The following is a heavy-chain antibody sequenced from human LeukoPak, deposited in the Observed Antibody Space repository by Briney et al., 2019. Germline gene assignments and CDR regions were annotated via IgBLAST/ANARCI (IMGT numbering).Heavy chain of an antibody. CDR1: GGSISSSSYY. J-gene: IGHJ4*02. CDR3: ASCYDILTGYHDY. D-gene: IGHD3-9*01. CDR2: IYYSGST. V-gene: IGHV4-39*01. Sequence: PSETLSLTCTVSGGSISSSSYYWGWIRQPPGKGLEWIGSIYYSGSTYYNPSLKSRVTMSVDTSKNQFSLKLSSVTAADTAVYYCASCYDILTGYHDYWGQGTLVTVSS.